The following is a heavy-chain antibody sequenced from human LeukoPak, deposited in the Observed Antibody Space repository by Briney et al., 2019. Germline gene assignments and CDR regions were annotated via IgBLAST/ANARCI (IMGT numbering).Heavy chain of an antibody. J-gene: IGHJ4*02. V-gene: IGHV1-18*01. Sequence: ASVKVSCKASGYTFTSYGISWVRQAPGQRLEWMGWISAYNGNTTYAQKLQGRVTMATDTSTSTAYMELRSLISDDTAVYYCARDRRPIIDYWGQGTLVTVSS. CDR3: ARDRRPIIDY. CDR1: GYTFTSYG. CDR2: ISAYNGNT.